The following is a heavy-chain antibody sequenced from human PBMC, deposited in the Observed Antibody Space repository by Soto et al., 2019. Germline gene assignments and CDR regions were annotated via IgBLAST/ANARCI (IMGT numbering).Heavy chain of an antibody. CDR2: ISGDGADT. CDR3: VKDFRCAD. J-gene: IGHJ4*02. V-gene: IGHV3-23*01. D-gene: IGHD2-8*01. CDR1: GFTFMSNA. Sequence: EVQLLESGGGLVQPGGSLRLSCVASGFTFMSNAMSWVRQAPGKGLEWVSAISGDGADTYYADSVRRRFTISRDNSKNTLSLQMNSLRDEDTALYYCVKDFRCADWGQGTRVTVSS.